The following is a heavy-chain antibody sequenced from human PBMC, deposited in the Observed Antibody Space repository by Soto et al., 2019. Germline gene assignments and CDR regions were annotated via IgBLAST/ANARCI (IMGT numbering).Heavy chain of an antibody. CDR1: GFTFSSYG. CDR3: AGSTLASTWYCDL. V-gene: IGHV3-33*01. J-gene: IGHJ2*01. D-gene: IGHD3-10*01. Sequence: QVPLVESGGGVVQPGRSLRLSCAASGFTFSSYGMHWVRQAPGKGLEWVAVIWYDGSNKYYADSVKGRFTISRDNSKNTLYLQMNSLRAEDTAVYYCAGSTLASTWYCDLWGRGTLVTVSS. CDR2: IWYDGSNK.